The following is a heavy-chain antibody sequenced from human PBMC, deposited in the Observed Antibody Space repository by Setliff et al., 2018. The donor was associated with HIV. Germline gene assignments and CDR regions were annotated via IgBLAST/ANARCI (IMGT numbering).Heavy chain of an antibody. V-gene: IGHV4-38-2*01. CDR2: IYHSGST. Sequence: TLSLTCAVSGYSISSGYYWGWIRQPPGKGLEWIGSIYHSGSTYYNPSLKSRVTISVDTSKNQFSLKLSSVTAADTAVYYCARIGSGWSVGWFDPWGQGTLVTVSS. CDR1: GYSISSGYY. J-gene: IGHJ5*02. CDR3: ARIGSGWSVGWFDP. D-gene: IGHD6-13*01.